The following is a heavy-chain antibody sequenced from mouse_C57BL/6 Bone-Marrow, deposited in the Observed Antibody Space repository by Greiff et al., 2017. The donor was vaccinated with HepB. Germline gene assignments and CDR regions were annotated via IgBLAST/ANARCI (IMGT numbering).Heavy chain of an antibody. V-gene: IGHV1-81*01. Sequence: VKLQESGAELARPGASVKLSCKASGYTFTSYGISWVKQRTGQGLEWIGEIYPRSGNTYYNEKFKGKATLTADKSSSTAYMELRSLTSEDSAVYFCARRSNYETAWFAYWGQGTLVTVSA. CDR3: ARRSNYETAWFAY. CDR1: GYTFTSYG. J-gene: IGHJ3*01. D-gene: IGHD2-5*01. CDR2: IYPRSGNT.